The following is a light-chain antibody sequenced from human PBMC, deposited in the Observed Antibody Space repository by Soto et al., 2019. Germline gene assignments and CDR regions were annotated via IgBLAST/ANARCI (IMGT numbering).Light chain of an antibody. V-gene: IGKV3-20*01. CDR3: QQYGSSSYT. J-gene: IGKJ2*01. Sequence: EIVLTQSPGTLSLSPGARATLSCRASQSISSSYLAWYQQKPGQAPRLIIYAASSRATGIPDSFSGSGSGTDFPLTISRLEPEDFAVYYCQQYGSSSYTFGQGTQLEIK. CDR1: QSISSSY. CDR2: AAS.